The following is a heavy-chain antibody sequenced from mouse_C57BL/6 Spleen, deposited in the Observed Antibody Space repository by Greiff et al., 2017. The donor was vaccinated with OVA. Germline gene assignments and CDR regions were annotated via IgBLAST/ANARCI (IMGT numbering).Heavy chain of an antibody. Sequence: EVQLVESGGGLVKPGGSLKLSCAASGFTFSDYGMHWVRQAPEKGLEWVAYISSGSSTIYYADTVKGRFTISRDNAKNTLFLQMTSLRSEDTAMYYCARPLYSNDEDYFEDWGQGTTLTVAS. J-gene: IGHJ2*01. V-gene: IGHV5-17*01. CDR3: ARPLYSNDEDYFED. CDR1: GFTFSDYG. CDR2: ISSGSSTI. D-gene: IGHD2-12*01.